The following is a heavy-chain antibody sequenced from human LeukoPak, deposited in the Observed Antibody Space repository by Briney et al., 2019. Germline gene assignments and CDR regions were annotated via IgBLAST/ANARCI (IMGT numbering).Heavy chain of an antibody. V-gene: IGHV5-51*01. CDR2: IYPGDSDT. CDR1: GYSFTNYW. CDR3: ARRGDSDFRID. Sequence: GESLKISCKGSGYSFTNYWIGWVRQMPEKGLEWMGIIYPGDSDTRYSPSFQGQVTISADKSINTAYLQWSSLKASDSAIYYCARRGDSDFRIDWGQGTLVTVSS. J-gene: IGHJ4*02. D-gene: IGHD2-21*02.